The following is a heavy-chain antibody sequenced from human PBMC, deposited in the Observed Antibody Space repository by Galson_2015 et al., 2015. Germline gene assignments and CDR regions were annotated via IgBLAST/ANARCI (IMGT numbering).Heavy chain of an antibody. CDR3: AKDGGDFWSGYYNWFDP. CDR2: ISYDGSNK. D-gene: IGHD3-3*01. CDR1: GFTFSSCG. J-gene: IGHJ5*02. V-gene: IGHV3-30*18. Sequence: SLRLSCAASGFTFSSCGMHWVRQAPGKGLEWVAVISYDGSNKYYADSVKGRFTISRDNSKNTLYLQMNSLRAEDTAVYYCAKDGGDFWSGYYNWFDPWGQGTLVTVSS.